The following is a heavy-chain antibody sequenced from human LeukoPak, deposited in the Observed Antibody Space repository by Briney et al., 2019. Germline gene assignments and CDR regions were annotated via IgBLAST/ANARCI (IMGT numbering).Heavy chain of an antibody. CDR2: IYYSGST. J-gene: IGHJ5*02. CDR3: ARDRVWFDP. V-gene: IGHV4-59*01. CDR1: GGSISSYY. Sequence: SETLSLTCTVSGGSISSYYWSWIRQPPGKGLEWIGYIYYSGSTNYNPSLKSRVTISVDTSKNQFSLKLSSVTAADTAVYYCARDRVWFDPWGQGTLVTVSS.